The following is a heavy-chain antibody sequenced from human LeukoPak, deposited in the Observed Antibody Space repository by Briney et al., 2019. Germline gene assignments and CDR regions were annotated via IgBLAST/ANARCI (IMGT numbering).Heavy chain of an antibody. D-gene: IGHD3-9*01. Sequence: SETLSLTCAVSGGSISSGGYSWSWIRQPPGKGLEWIGYIYHSGSTYYNPSLKSRVTISVDRSKNQFSLKLSSVTAADTAVYYCARAGQYFEVLRMHSNGMGIWGQGTTATVSS. J-gene: IGHJ6*02. CDR3: ARAGQYFEVLRMHSNGMGI. CDR2: IYHSGST. V-gene: IGHV4-30-2*01. CDR1: GGSISSGGYS.